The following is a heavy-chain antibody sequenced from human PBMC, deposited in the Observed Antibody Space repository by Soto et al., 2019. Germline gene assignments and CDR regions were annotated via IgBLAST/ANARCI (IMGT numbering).Heavy chain of an antibody. V-gene: IGHV1-8*02. CDR1: GYTFTSYY. CDR3: ARGGIPAAGTSSDY. CDR2: MNPNSGNT. J-gene: IGHJ4*02. Sequence: GASVKVSCKASGYTFTSYYMHWVRQATGQGLEWMGWMNPNSGNTGYAQKFQGRVTMTRNTSISTAYMELSSLRSEDTAVYYCARGGIPAAGTSSDYCDQGTLRTVSS. D-gene: IGHD6-13*01.